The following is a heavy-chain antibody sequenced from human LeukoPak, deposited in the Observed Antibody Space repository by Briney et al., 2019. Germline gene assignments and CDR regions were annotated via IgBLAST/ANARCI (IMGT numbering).Heavy chain of an antibody. D-gene: IGHD3-10*01. V-gene: IGHV3-23*01. J-gene: IGHJ4*02. CDR3: ARVSGIGLLLDY. CDR2: ISGSGGST. CDR1: GFTFSSYA. Sequence: GGSLRLSCAASGFTFSSYAMSWVRQAPGKGLEWVSAISGSGGSTYYADSVKGRFTISRDNSKNTLYLQMNSLRAEDTAVYHCARVSGIGLLLDYWGQGTLVTVSS.